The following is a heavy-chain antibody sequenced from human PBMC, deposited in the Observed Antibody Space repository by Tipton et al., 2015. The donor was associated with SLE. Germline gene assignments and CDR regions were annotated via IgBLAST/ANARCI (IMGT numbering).Heavy chain of an antibody. Sequence: TLSLTCTVSGYSISSGYYWGWIRQPPGKGLEWIGYIYYSGSTYYNPSLKSRVTISVDTSKNQFSLKLNSVTAADTAVYYCAREWQQLWYFDLWGRGTLVTVSS. D-gene: IGHD6-13*01. V-gene: IGHV4-31*03. CDR3: AREWQQLWYFDL. CDR1: GYSISSGYY. J-gene: IGHJ2*01. CDR2: IYYSGST.